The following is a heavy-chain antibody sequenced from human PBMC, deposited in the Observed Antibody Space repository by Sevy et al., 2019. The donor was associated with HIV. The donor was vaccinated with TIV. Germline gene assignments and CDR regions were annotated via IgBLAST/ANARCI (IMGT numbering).Heavy chain of an antibody. J-gene: IGHJ4*02. D-gene: IGHD2-8*01. CDR1: GFNFNIYS. CDR3: AREECTRPHDH. Sequence: GGSLRLSCVASGFNFNIYSMSWVRQAPGKGLEWVSTLSFGCGRINHADSVQGRFTMSRDDSKKTVYLEMNSLRAEDTAVDYCAREECTRPHDHWGQGTLVTVSS. CDR2: LSFGCGRI. V-gene: IGHV3-23*01.